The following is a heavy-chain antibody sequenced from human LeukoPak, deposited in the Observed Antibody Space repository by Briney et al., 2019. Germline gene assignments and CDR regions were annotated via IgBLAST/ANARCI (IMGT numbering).Heavy chain of an antibody. Sequence: PSETLSLTCTVSGGSISNNNYYWSWIRQPPGKGLEWIGYIYYSGSTNYNPSLKSRVTISVDTSKNQFSLKLSSATAADTAVYYCARAPTWWGQGTLVTVSS. CDR1: GGSISNNNYY. V-gene: IGHV4-61*01. CDR3: ARAPTW. CDR2: IYYSGST. J-gene: IGHJ4*02.